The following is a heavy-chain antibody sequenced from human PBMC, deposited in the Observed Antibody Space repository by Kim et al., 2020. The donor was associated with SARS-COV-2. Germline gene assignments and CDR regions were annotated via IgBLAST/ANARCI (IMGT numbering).Heavy chain of an antibody. CDR1: GYTFTSYA. Sequence: ASVKVSCKASGYTFTSYAMNWVREAPGQGLEWMGWINTNTGNPTYAQGFTGRFVFSLDTSVSTAYLQISSLKAEDTAVYYCARDGLGYYYGSGSYYSKNWSFDLWGRGTLVTVSS. CDR3: ARDGLGYYYGSGSYYSKNWSFDL. V-gene: IGHV7-4-1*02. J-gene: IGHJ2*01. CDR2: INTNTGNP. D-gene: IGHD3-10*01.